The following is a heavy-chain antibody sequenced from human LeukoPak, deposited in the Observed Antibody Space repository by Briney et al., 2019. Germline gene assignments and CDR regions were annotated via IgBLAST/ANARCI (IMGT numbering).Heavy chain of an antibody. CDR2: IYTGTNT. CDR3: ARGGDSLHY. CDR1: GFTVSDNY. J-gene: IGHJ4*02. D-gene: IGHD3-10*01. Sequence: PGGSLRLSCAASGFTVSDNYMSWVRQPPGKGLEWVSFIYTGTNTYYADSVKGRFTISRDNSKNMLYLQMNSLRAEDTAVYYCARGGDSLHYWGQGTLVTVSS. V-gene: IGHV3-53*01.